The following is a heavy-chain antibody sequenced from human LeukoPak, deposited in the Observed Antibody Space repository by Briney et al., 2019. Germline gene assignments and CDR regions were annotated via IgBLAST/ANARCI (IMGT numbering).Heavy chain of an antibody. CDR1: GDSVSSNSAA. CDR2: TYYRSKWYN. Sequence: SQTLSLTCTISGDSVSSNSAAWNWIRQSPSRGREWLGRTYYRSKWYNDYAVSVKSRITINPDTSKNQFSLQLNSVTPEDTAVYYCARTRAGIAVGYYYMDVWGKGTTVTVS. J-gene: IGHJ6*03. V-gene: IGHV6-1*01. D-gene: IGHD6-19*01. CDR3: ARTRAGIAVGYYYMDV.